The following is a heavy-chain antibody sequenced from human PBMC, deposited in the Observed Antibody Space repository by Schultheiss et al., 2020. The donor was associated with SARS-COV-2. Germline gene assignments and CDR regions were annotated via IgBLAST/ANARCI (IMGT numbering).Heavy chain of an antibody. CDR1: GGSISSYY. D-gene: IGHD3-16*01. CDR2: IYYSGST. CDR3: ARLGLGEFVLAVNAFDI. Sequence: SQTLSLTCTVSGGSISSYYWSWIRQPAGKGLEWIGSIYYSGSTYYNPSLKSRVTLSVDTSKNQFSLKLSSVTAADTAVYYCARLGLGEFVLAVNAFDIWGQGTMVTVSS. J-gene: IGHJ3*02. V-gene: IGHV4-59*05.